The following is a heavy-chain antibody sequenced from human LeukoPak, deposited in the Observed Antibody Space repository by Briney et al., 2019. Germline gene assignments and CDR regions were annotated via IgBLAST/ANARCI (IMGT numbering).Heavy chain of an antibody. D-gene: IGHD6-6*01. V-gene: IGHV3-30*04. CDR1: GFTFSTFP. CDR2: ISDAGRDI. J-gene: IGHJ6*03. CDR3: ARVGRVSIYPSYMDV. Sequence: PGTSLRLSCEASGFTFSTFPMHWVRQTPDKGLEWVAVISDAGRDIYYADSVKGRFTISRDNSKNTLYLQMNSLSPEDTAVVYCARVGRVSIYPSYMDVWGKGTTVTVSS.